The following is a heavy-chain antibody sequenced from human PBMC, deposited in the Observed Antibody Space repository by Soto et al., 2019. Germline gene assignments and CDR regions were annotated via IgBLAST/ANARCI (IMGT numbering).Heavy chain of an antibody. Sequence: EVELVESGGGLVQPGGSLRLSCVASGFTFSDHYVDWVRQAPGKGLEWVGRIKDKAESYTTEYAASVKGRFSVSTDESKNSMYLQMNSLETEDTAVYYCARSVSLGPNDYWGQGILVTVSS. D-gene: IGHD3-10*01. CDR1: GFTFSDHY. J-gene: IGHJ4*02. CDR3: ARSVSLGPNDY. V-gene: IGHV3-72*01. CDR2: IKDKAESYTT.